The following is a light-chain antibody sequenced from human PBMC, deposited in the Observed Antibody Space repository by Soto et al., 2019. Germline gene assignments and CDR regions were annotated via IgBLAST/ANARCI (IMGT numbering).Light chain of an antibody. Sequence: EIVLTQSPGTLSLSPGERATLSCRASQSVSSSYLAWYQQKPGQAPRLLISGASTRATGIPDRFRGGGSGTDFTLTISRLEPEDFAVYYCQQYGSSPRTFGQGTKLEIK. CDR1: QSVSSSY. V-gene: IGKV3-20*01. J-gene: IGKJ2*01. CDR3: QQYGSSPRT. CDR2: GAS.